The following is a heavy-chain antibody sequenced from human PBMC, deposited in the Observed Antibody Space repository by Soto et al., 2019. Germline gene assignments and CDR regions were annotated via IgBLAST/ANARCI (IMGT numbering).Heavy chain of an antibody. J-gene: IGHJ4*02. V-gene: IGHV3-7*01. CDR3: ARGRDRSGYRFDY. D-gene: IGHD3-22*01. CDR1: GFTLSSYW. Sequence: LRLSCAASGFTLSSYWMSWVRQVSGKGLEWVANIKQDGSEQYYVESVKGRFTISRDNAKNXLYLQMNSLRVEDTAVYYCARGRDRSGYRFDYWGQGTMVTVSS. CDR2: IKQDGSEQ.